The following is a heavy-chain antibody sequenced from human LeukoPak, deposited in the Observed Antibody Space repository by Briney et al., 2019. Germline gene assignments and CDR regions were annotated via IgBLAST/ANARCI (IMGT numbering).Heavy chain of an antibody. CDR1: GFTFSSYA. J-gene: IGHJ4*02. CDR3: ATVPGDY. CDR2: ISGSGGST. Sequence: GGSLRLSCAASGFTFSSYAMSWVRQAPGKGLEWVSAISGSGGSTYYADSVKGRFTISRDNARNSLYLQMNSLSAEDTAVYYCATVPGDYWGQGTLVTVSS. D-gene: IGHD7-27*01. V-gene: IGHV3-23*01.